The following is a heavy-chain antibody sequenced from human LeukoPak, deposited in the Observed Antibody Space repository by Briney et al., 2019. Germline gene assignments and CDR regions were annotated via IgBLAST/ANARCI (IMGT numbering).Heavy chain of an antibody. J-gene: IGHJ3*02. D-gene: IGHD1-26*01. V-gene: IGHV4-59*01. CDR2: IYYSGST. Sequence: PSETLSLTCTVSGDSITSYYWSWVRQPPEKGLEWIGYIYYSGSTKYNPSLKSRVSISVDTSKNQFSLKLNSVTAADTAVYYCASSNTGSYNDAFDIWGQGTMDTVSS. CDR3: ASSNTGSYNDAFDI. CDR1: GDSITSYY.